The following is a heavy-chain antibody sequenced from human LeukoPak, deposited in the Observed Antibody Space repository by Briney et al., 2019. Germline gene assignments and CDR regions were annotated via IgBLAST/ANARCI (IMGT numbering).Heavy chain of an antibody. J-gene: IGHJ4*02. D-gene: IGHD1-26*01. CDR2: IYNSGST. CDR3: ARGATAWVHFDS. Sequence: SETLSLTCTVSGGSISSPYWSWIRQPPGKGLEWIGYIYNSGSTSYNPSLKSRVTISLDTSKSQFSLRLSSVTAADTAVYYCARGATAWVHFDSWGQGTLVTVSS. CDR1: GGSISSPY. V-gene: IGHV4-59*11.